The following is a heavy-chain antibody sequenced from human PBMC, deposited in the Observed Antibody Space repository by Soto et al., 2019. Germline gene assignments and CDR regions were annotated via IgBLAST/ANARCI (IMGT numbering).Heavy chain of an antibody. CDR2: IYPSDSDT. CDR1: GYSFTTYW. V-gene: IGHV5-51*01. Sequence: PGECLKISCKGSGYSFTTYWIAWVRQMPGKGLEWMGIIYPSDSDTRYSPSFQGQVTMSADKSISTAYLQWSSLKASDTAMYYCARPYGRSYAMDVWGQGTTVTVSS. CDR3: ARPYGRSYAMDV. D-gene: IGHD2-15*01. J-gene: IGHJ6*02.